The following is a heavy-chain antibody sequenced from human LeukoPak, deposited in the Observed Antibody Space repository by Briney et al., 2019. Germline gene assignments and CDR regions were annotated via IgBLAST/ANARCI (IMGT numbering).Heavy chain of an antibody. CDR2: INHSGST. D-gene: IGHD3-3*01. Sequence: SETLSLTCAVYGGSFSGYYWSWIRQPPGKGLEWIGEINHSGSTNYNPSLKNRVTISVDTSKNHFSLTLTPVTAEETAVHSCARDSPPYHFWSGYQRDTYFDYWGQGTLVTVSS. CDR1: GGSFSGYY. CDR3: ARDSPPYHFWSGYQRDTYFDY. J-gene: IGHJ4*02. V-gene: IGHV4-34*01.